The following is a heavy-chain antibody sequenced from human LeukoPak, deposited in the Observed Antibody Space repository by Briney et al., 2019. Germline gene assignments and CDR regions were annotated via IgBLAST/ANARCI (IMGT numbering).Heavy chain of an antibody. V-gene: IGHV1-46*01. Sequence: ASVKVSCKASGYTFTSYYMHWVRQAPGQGLERMGIINPSGGSTSYAQKFQGRVTMTRNTSISTAYMELSSLRSEDTAVYYCARGSYDYVWGSYRDTDYWGQGTLVTVSS. CDR2: INPSGGST. D-gene: IGHD3-16*02. J-gene: IGHJ4*02. CDR3: ARGSYDYVWGSYRDTDY. CDR1: GYTFTSYY.